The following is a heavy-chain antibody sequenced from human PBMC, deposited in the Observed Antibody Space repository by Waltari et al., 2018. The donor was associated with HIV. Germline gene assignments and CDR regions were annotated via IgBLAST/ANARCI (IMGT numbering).Heavy chain of an antibody. CDR2: IYYSGST. J-gene: IGHJ6*02. V-gene: IGHV4-39*01. Sequence: QLQLQESGPGLVKPSETLSLTCTVSGGSISSSSYYWGWIRQPPGKGLEWIGSIYYSGSTYYNPSLKSRVTISVDTSKNQFSLKLSSVTAADTAVYYCARLLLNHGGHYYGMDVWGQGTTVTVSS. CDR1: GGSISSSSYY. CDR3: ARLLLNHGGHYYGMDV. D-gene: IGHD2-15*01.